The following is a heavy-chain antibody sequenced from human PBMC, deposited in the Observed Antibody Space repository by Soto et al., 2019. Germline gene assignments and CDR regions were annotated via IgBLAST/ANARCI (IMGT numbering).Heavy chain of an antibody. J-gene: IGHJ3*02. V-gene: IGHV6-1*01. CDR2: TYYRSKWYS. D-gene: IGHD5-18*01. Sequence: SQTLSLTCAISGDSVSSNSAAWNWIRQSPSRGLEWLGRTYYRSKWYSSYALSVKSRITINPDTSQNQFSLQLKSVTPEDTDVYYCERGSETTMWTFDIWGQGTVVTVSS. CDR1: GDSVSSNSAA. CDR3: ERGSETTMWTFDI.